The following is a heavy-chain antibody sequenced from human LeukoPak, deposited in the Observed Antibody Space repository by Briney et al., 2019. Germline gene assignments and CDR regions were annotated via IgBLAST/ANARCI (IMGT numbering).Heavy chain of an antibody. CDR1: GGSISSGSYY. D-gene: IGHD3-22*01. CDR3: AREGPSSSGPHY. J-gene: IGHJ4*02. V-gene: IGHV4-61*02. Sequence: PSETLSLTCTVSGGSISSGSYYWSWIRQPAGKGLEWIGRMYTSGSTNYSPSLKSRVTISVDTSKNQFSLKLSSVTAADTAVYYCAREGPSSSGPHYWGQGTLVTVSS. CDR2: MYTSGST.